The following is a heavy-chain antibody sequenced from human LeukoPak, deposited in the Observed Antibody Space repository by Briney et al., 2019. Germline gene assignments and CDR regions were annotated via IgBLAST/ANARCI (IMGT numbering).Heavy chain of an antibody. Sequence: PGRSLRLSCAASGFTFSSYAMSWVRQAPGKGLEWVSAISGSGGSTYYADSVKGRFTISRDNSKNTLYLQMNSLRAEDTAVYYCAKDRLDFSRARKDAFDIWGQGTMVTVSS. D-gene: IGHD3/OR15-3a*01. J-gene: IGHJ3*02. CDR3: AKDRLDFSRARKDAFDI. V-gene: IGHV3-23*01. CDR2: ISGSGGST. CDR1: GFTFSSYA.